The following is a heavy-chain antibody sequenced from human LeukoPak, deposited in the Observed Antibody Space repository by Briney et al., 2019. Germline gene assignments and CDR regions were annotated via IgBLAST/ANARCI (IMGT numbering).Heavy chain of an antibody. V-gene: IGHV1-24*01. J-gene: IGHJ6*02. CDR3: ARDQPPWDV. Sequence: RVASVKVSCKVSGYTLSDLSMHWVRQAPGKGLEWMGSFALEDGEKVYAQKLQGRVTMTTDTSTNTGYMELRSLRSDDTAVYYCARDQPPWDVWGQGTTVTVSS. CDR2: FALEDGEK. CDR1: GYTLSDLS.